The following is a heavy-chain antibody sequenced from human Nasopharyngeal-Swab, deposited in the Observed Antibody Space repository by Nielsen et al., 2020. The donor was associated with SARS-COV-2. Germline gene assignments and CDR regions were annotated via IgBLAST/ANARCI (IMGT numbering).Heavy chain of an antibody. J-gene: IGHJ2*01. CDR3: AKSTTVTGYWYFDL. CDR1: GFPFDDYA. V-gene: IGHV3-9*01. Sequence: SLQISCAASGFPFDDYAMHWVRQASGKGLELVSGISWNSGSIGYADSVKGRFTIYRDNAKNSLYLQMNSLRAEDTALYYCAKSTTVTGYWYFDLWGRGTLVTVSS. CDR2: ISWNSGSI. D-gene: IGHD4-17*01.